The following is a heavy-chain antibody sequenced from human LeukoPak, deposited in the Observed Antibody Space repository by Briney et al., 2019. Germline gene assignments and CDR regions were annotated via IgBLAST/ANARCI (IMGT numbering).Heavy chain of an antibody. V-gene: IGHV3-7*05. Sequence: PGGSLRLSCAASGFTFSNYWMIWVRQAPGKGLEWVGNIKQDGSEKRYADSVRGRFSISRDNAQTSLYLQMNSLRAEDTAVYYCASRYSSGSSLDHWGQGTLVTVSS. CDR3: ASRYSSGSSLDH. CDR1: GFTFSNYW. D-gene: IGHD6-19*01. CDR2: IKQDGSEK. J-gene: IGHJ4*02.